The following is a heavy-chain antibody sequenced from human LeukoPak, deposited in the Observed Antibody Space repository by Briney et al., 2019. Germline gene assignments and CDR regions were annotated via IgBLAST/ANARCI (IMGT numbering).Heavy chain of an antibody. V-gene: IGHV1-18*01. Sequence: ASVKVSCKASDYTFTSYGISWVRQAPGQGLEWMGWISAYNGNTNYAQKLQGRVTMTTDTSTSTAYMELRSLRSDDTAVYYCARVGLWFGENWFDPWGQGTLVTVSS. J-gene: IGHJ5*02. CDR1: DYTFTSYG. CDR2: ISAYNGNT. CDR3: ARVGLWFGENWFDP. D-gene: IGHD3-10*01.